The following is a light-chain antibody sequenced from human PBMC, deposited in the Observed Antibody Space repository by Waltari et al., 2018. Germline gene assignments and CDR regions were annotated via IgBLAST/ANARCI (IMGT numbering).Light chain of an antibody. CDR2: GKS. CDR1: RSNIGAGYD. Sequence: QSVLTQPPSVSGAPGQRVTISCTGSRSNIGAGYDVHWYQHLPGTAPKLLIYGKSNRPSGVPDRFSGSKSGTSASLAITGLQAEDEAEYYCQSYDSSLSGSVVFGGGTKLTVL. CDR3: QSYDSSLSGSVV. V-gene: IGLV1-40*01. J-gene: IGLJ2*01.